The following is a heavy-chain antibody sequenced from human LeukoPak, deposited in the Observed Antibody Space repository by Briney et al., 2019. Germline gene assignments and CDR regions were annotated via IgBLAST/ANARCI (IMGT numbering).Heavy chain of an antibody. V-gene: IGHV3-30*18. CDR1: GFTVSYFG. CDR3: VKDRSGAAAGIRLDS. J-gene: IGHJ4*02. Sequence: GGSLRLSCAASGFTVSYFGMHWVRQAPGKGLEWVAVISYDGSKKYYAESVKGRFTISRDNSKSTLYLQMNRLRADDKALYYCVKDRSGAAAGIRLDSWGQGTLVTVSS. CDR2: ISYDGSKK. D-gene: IGHD6-13*01.